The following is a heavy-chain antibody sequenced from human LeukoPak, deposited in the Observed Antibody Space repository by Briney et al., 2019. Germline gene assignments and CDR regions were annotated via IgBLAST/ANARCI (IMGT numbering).Heavy chain of an antibody. J-gene: IGHJ4*02. CDR3: AKVPYGSGTRGGFDY. D-gene: IGHD3-10*01. CDR1: GFTFSSYG. CDR2: ISGSGNYT. Sequence: GGSLRLSCAASGFTFSSYGMSWVRQAPGKGLEWVSAISGSGNYTYYADSVKGRFTISRDNSKNTLYLHMNSLRAEDTAVYYCAKVPYGSGTRGGFDYWGQGTLVTVSS. V-gene: IGHV3-23*01.